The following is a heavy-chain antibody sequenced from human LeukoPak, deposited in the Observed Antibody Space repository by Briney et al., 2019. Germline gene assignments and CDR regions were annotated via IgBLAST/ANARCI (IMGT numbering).Heavy chain of an antibody. CDR2: ISWDGGST. J-gene: IGHJ4*02. V-gene: IGHV3-43*01. CDR1: GFTFDDYT. Sequence: GGSLRLSCEASGFTFDDYTMHWVRQAPEKGLEWVSLISWDGGSTFYGDSVKGRFTISRDNNKNSLFLQMNSLETEDTALYYCAKDISGIVATATSFDYWGQGTLVTVSS. D-gene: IGHD2-15*01. CDR3: AKDISGIVATATSFDY.